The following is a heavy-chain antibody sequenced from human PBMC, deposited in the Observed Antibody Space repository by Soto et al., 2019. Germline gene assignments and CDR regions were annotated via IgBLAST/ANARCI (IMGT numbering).Heavy chain of an antibody. CDR2: VHYSGST. V-gene: IGHV4-59*01. Sequence: PSETLSLTCSVSGDSIGIYYWSWVRQPPGKGLEWLGFVHYSGSTQYNPSLKGRVTMLVDTSKNQLSLKLRSVTAADTAVYYCARESEGGNLHDWFDPWGQGILVTVSS. CDR3: ARESEGGNLHDWFDP. J-gene: IGHJ5*02. CDR1: GDSIGIYY. D-gene: IGHD3-16*01.